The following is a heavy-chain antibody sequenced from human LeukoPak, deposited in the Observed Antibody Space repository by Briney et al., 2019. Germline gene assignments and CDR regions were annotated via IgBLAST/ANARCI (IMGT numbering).Heavy chain of an antibody. V-gene: IGHV3-21*01. Sequence: GGSLRLSCAASGFTFSSYSMNWVRQAPGKGLEWVSSISSSSSYLYYADSVKGRFTISRDNAKNSLYLQMNSLRAEDTAVYYCARAYYYDSSGHPAFDYWGQGTLVTVSS. CDR1: GFTFSSYS. CDR2: ISSSSSYL. CDR3: ARAYYYDSSGHPAFDY. J-gene: IGHJ4*02. D-gene: IGHD3-22*01.